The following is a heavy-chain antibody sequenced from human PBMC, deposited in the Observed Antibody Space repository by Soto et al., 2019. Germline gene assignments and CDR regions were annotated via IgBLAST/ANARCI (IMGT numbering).Heavy chain of an antibody. D-gene: IGHD1-26*01. Sequence: GGSLRLSCAASGFTFSSYAMSWVRQAPGKGLEWVSAISGSVGSTTYADPEKGRFTTSRENSKNTLYLQMNSLRAEDTAVYYCAKVGRSSYYYMDVWGKGTTVTVSS. V-gene: IGHV3-23*01. CDR3: AKVGRSSYYYMDV. CDR1: GFTFSSYA. CDR2: ISGSVGST. J-gene: IGHJ6*03.